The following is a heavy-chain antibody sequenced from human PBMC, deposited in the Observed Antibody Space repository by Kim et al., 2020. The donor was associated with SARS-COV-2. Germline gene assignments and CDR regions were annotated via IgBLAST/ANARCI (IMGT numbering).Heavy chain of an antibody. Sequence: GGSLRLSCAASGFTFSSYSLNWVRQAPGKGLEWVSSISSSSYIYYADSVKGRFTISRDNAKNSLYLQMNSLRAEDTAVYYCARDLGQGRLVYFYYGMGVWGQGTTVTVSS. CDR1: GFTFSSYS. CDR2: ISSSSYI. J-gene: IGHJ6*02. CDR3: ARDLGQGRLVYFYYGMGV. V-gene: IGHV3-21*01. D-gene: IGHD6-25*01.